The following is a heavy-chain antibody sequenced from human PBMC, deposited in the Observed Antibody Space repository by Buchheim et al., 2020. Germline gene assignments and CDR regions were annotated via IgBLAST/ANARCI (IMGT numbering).Heavy chain of an antibody. CDR3: ARLQGITIFGVDYYYYGMDV. J-gene: IGHJ6*02. Sequence: QLQLQESGPGLVKPSETLSLTCTVSGGSISSSSYYWGWIRQPPGKGLEWIGSIYYSGSTYYNPSLKSRVTISVDTSKNQFSLKLSSVTAADTAVYYCARLQGITIFGVDYYYYGMDVWGQGTT. CDR1: GGSISSSSYY. V-gene: IGHV4-39*01. D-gene: IGHD3-3*01. CDR2: IYYSGST.